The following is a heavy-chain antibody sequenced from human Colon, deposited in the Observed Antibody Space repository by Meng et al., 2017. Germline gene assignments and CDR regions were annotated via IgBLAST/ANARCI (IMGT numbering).Heavy chain of an antibody. V-gene: IGHV4-4*03. J-gene: IGHJ4*02. D-gene: IGHD4-17*01. CDR2: IYHSGST. CDR1: VGSIDSSTW. Sequence: DSGPSLVHPPGALSLPCAFLVGSIDSSTWWSWVRQPPGKGLEWIGEIYHSGSTNYNPSLKSRVTISVDKSKNQFSLKLSSVTAADTAVYYCARVRIYGLSDYWGQGTLVTVFS. CDR3: ARVRIYGLSDY.